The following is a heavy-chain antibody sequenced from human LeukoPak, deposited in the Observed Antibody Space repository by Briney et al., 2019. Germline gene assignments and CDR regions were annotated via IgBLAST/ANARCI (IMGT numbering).Heavy chain of an antibody. J-gene: IGHJ4*02. CDR3: ARSGIAVAGNPDY. CDR2: ISSSSSYI. Sequence: GGSLRLSCAASGFTFSSYSMNWVRQAPGKGLEWVSSISSSSSYIYYADSVKGRFTISRDNAKNSLYLQMNSLRAEDTAVYYCARSGIAVAGNPDYWGQGTLVTVSS. V-gene: IGHV3-21*01. D-gene: IGHD6-19*01. CDR1: GFTFSSYS.